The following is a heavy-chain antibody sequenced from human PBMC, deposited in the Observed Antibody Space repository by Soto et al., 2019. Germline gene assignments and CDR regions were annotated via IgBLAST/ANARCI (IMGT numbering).Heavy chain of an antibody. V-gene: IGHV4-34*01. J-gene: IGHJ4*02. CDR2: INPRGRA. Sequence: SETLSLTCPVYGGTFSGYYWSWIRQPPEKGLEWLGEINPRGRANYNPSLKSRVTISVDTSKNQFSLEVSSVTAADTAVYYCARHSEAQFDYWRQGALVTVSS. CDR3: ARHSEAQFDY. CDR1: GGTFSGYY. D-gene: IGHD6-6*01.